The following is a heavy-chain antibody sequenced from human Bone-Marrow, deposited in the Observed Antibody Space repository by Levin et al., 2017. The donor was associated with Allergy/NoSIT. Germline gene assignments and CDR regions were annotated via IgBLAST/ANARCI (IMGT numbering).Heavy chain of an antibody. Sequence: GGSLRLSCAASGFTFSSYEMNWVRQAPGKGLEWISYISSSGSTIFYADSVKGRFTISRDNAKNSLYLQMNSLRADDTAVYYCASSSSLYYWGQGTLVTVSS. V-gene: IGHV3-48*03. D-gene: IGHD6-13*01. CDR1: GFTFSSYE. J-gene: IGHJ4*02. CDR3: ASSSSLYY. CDR2: ISSSGSTI.